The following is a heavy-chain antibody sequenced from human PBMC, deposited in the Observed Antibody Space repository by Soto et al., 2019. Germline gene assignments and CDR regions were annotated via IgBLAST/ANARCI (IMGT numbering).Heavy chain of an antibody. Sequence: HPGGSLRLSCAASGFTFSSYAMHWVRQAPGKGRECVSAIISNGGSTYYANSVRGRFTISRDNSKNTLYLQMGSLRAEDMAVYYCACRSITYYYDSSGYTTDYYCGMDVWGQGTTVTVSS. CDR1: GFTFSSYA. CDR2: IISNGGST. V-gene: IGHV3-64*01. CDR3: ACRSITYYYDSSGYTTDYYCGMDV. D-gene: IGHD3-22*01. J-gene: IGHJ6*02.